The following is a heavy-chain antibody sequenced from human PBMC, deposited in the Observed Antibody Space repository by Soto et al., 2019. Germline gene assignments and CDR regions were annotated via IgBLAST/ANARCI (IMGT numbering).Heavy chain of an antibody. J-gene: IGHJ5*02. V-gene: IGHV4-4*02. Sequence: SETLSLTCAVSSGSISSSNWWSWVRQPPGKGLEWIGEIYHSGSTNYNPSLKSRVTISVDKSKNQFSLKLSSVTAADTAVYYCARASDYDFWSGYYSWFDPWGQGTLVTVSS. D-gene: IGHD3-3*01. CDR1: SGSISSSNW. CDR3: ARASDYDFWSGYYSWFDP. CDR2: IYHSGST.